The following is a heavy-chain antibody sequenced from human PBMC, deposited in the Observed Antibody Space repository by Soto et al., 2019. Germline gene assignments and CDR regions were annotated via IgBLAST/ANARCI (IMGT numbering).Heavy chain of an antibody. CDR2: IYHSGTT. CDR1: GVSFSGYY. Sequence: SETLSLTCAVYGVSFSGYYWTWIRQPPGTGLEWIGYIYHSGTTNYNPSLKSRVTISVDRSKNQFSLKLSSVTAADTAVYYCARAHYGDYGYGMDVWGQGTTVTVSS. V-gene: IGHV4-34*01. J-gene: IGHJ6*02. CDR3: ARAHYGDYGYGMDV. D-gene: IGHD4-17*01.